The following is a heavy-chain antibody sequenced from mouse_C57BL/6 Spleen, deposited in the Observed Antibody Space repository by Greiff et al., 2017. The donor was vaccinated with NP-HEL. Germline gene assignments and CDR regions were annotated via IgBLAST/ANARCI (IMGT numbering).Heavy chain of an antibody. V-gene: IGHV5-9-1*02. Sequence: EVKLMESGEGLVKPGGSLKLSCAASGFTFSSYAMSWVRQTPEKRLEWVAYISSGGDYIYYADTVKGRFTISRDNARNTLYLQMSSLKSEDTAMYYCTRDWDGGDYYAMDYWGQGTSVTVSS. CDR2: ISSGGDYI. J-gene: IGHJ4*01. CDR1: GFTFSSYA. CDR3: TRDWDGGDYYAMDY. D-gene: IGHD4-1*01.